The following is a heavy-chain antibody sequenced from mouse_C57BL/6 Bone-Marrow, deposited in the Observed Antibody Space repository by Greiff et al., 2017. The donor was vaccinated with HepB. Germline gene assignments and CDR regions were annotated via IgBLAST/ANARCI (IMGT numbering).Heavy chain of an antibody. CDR1: GYTFTDYE. CDR3: TRADDPYYFDY. Sequence: VQLQQSGAELVRPGASVTLSCKASGYTFTDYEMHWVKQTPVHGLEWIGAIDPETGGTAYNQKFKGKAILTAAKSSSTAYMELRSLTSEDSAVYYCTRADDPYYFDYWGQGTTLTVSS. V-gene: IGHV1-15*01. J-gene: IGHJ2*01. CDR2: IDPETGGT.